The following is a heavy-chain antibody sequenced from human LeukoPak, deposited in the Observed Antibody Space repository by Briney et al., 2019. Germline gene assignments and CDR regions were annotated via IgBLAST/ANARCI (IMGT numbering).Heavy chain of an antibody. V-gene: IGHV1-69*04. CDR3: ARDAHFYGDYTFDY. D-gene: IGHD4-17*01. CDR1: GGTFSSYA. CDR2: IIPIFGIA. Sequence: KVSCKASGGTFSSYAISWVRQAPGQGLEWMGRIIPIFGIANYAQKFQGRVTITADKSTSTAYMELSSLRPEDTAVYYCARDAHFYGDYTFDYWGQGTLVTVSS. J-gene: IGHJ4*02.